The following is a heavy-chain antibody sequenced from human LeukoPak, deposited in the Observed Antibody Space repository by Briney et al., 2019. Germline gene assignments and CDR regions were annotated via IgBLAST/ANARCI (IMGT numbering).Heavy chain of an antibody. D-gene: IGHD2-15*01. CDR2: IHHSGTT. J-gene: IGHJ5*02. V-gene: IGHV4-59*08. CDR1: GGSISDYY. CDR3: ARWPIHLGYCSGSSCHKWFDP. Sequence: KPSETLSLTCTVYGGSISDYYWNWIRQPPGKGLEWIGYIHHSGTTSSNPSLKSRVTISIDTSKNQFSLNLKSVTAADTAIYYCARWPIHLGYCSGSSCHKWFDPWGQGTLVTVSS.